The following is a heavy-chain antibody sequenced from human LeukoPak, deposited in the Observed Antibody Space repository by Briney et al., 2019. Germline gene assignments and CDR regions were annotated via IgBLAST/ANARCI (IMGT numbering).Heavy chain of an antibody. CDR3: AREGWYYDSSGYYSDAFDI. Sequence: GGSLRLSCAASGFTFSSYGMHWVRQAPGKGLEWVAFIRYDGSNKYYADSVKGRFTISRDNSKNTLYLQMNSLRAEDTAVYYCAREGWYYDSSGYYSDAFDIWGQGTMVTVSS. D-gene: IGHD3-22*01. V-gene: IGHV3-30*02. CDR1: GFTFSSYG. CDR2: IRYDGSNK. J-gene: IGHJ3*02.